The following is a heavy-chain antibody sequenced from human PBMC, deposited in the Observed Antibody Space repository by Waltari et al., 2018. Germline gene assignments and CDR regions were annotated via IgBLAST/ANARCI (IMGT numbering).Heavy chain of an antibody. CDR3: AVVATLGSDDY. CDR1: GFTFSSYE. D-gene: IGHD5-12*01. V-gene: IGHV3-48*03. CDR2: ISSSGSTM. Sequence: EVRLVESGGGLVQPGGSLRLSCAASGFTFSSYEMNWVRQAPGKGLEWVSYISSSGSTMYYADSVKCRFTISRDNAKNSLYLQMNSVRAEDTAVYYCAVVATLGSDDYWGQGSLVTVSS. J-gene: IGHJ4*02.